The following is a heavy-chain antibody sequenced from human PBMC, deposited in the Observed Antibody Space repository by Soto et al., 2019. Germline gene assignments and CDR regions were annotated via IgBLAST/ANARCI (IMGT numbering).Heavy chain of an antibody. D-gene: IGHD3-22*01. CDR2: IIPIFGTA. V-gene: IGHV1-69*06. CDR1: GGTFSSYS. Sequence: SVKVSCKASGGTFSSYSISWVLQAPGQGLEWMGGIIPIFGTANYAQKFQGRVTITADKSTSTAYMELSSLRSEDTAVYYCATGRYYDSSGYSNDDHWYFDLWGRGTLVTVSS. J-gene: IGHJ2*01. CDR3: ATGRYYDSSGYSNDDHWYFDL.